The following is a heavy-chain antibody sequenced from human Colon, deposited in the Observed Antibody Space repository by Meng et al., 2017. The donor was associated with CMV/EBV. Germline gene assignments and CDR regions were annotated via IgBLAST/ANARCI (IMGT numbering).Heavy chain of an antibody. CDR3: AKDRIQLWIFDY. J-gene: IGHJ4*02. D-gene: IGHD5-18*01. Sequence: GGSLRLSCVVSGPSGPMFGVYAMNWVRQAPGKGLEWVSAISGSGGSTYYADSVKGRFTISRDNSKNTLYLQMNSLRAEDTAVYYCAKDRIQLWIFDYWGQGTLVTVSS. V-gene: IGHV3-23*01. CDR2: ISGSGGST. CDR1: GPMFGVYA.